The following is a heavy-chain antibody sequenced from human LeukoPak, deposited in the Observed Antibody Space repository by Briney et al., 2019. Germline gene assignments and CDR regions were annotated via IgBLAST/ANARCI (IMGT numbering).Heavy chain of an antibody. Sequence: ASVKVSCKASGYTFTSYGFSWVRKPPGQGLEGLGWISAYNGNTNYAQNLQGRVTMTTDTSTSTAYMELRSLRSDDTAVYYCARDRKSGYQKERSIIGYWGQGTLVTVSS. D-gene: IGHD5-12*01. CDR3: ARDRKSGYQKERSIIGY. J-gene: IGHJ4*02. CDR2: ISAYNGNT. V-gene: IGHV1-18*01. CDR1: GYTFTSYG.